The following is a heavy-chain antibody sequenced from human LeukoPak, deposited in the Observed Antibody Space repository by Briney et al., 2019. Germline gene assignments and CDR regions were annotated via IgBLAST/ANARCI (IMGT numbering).Heavy chain of an antibody. Sequence: GGSLRLSCAASRFTFNNYWMHWVRRAPGKGLVWVPRLNTDGTTTNYADSVKGRFTISRDNAKKMVYLQMNSLRAEDTAVYYCARAAYDSSGYFHDYWGQGTLVTVSS. J-gene: IGHJ4*02. CDR2: LNTDGTTT. CDR3: ARAAYDSSGYFHDY. CDR1: RFTFNNYW. V-gene: IGHV3-74*01. D-gene: IGHD3-22*01.